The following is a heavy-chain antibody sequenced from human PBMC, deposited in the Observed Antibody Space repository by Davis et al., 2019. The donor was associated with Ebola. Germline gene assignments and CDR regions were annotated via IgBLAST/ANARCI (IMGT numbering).Heavy chain of an antibody. CDR1: GFTFSSYA. V-gene: IGHV3-23*01. J-gene: IGHJ6*02. CDR2: ISGSGGST. D-gene: IGHD3-10*01. CDR3: ARDPSMVRGRYYYYYGMDV. Sequence: PGGSLRLSCAASGFTFSSYAMTWVRQAPGKGLEWVSGISGSGGSTYYADSVKGRFTISRDNSKNTLYLQMNSLRAEDTAVYYCARDPSMVRGRYYYYYGMDVWGQGTTVTVSS.